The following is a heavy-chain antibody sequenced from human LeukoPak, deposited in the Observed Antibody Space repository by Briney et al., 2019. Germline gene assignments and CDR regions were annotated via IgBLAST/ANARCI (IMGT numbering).Heavy chain of an antibody. D-gene: IGHD2/OR15-2a*01. J-gene: IGHJ5*02. CDR1: GFNFSTYS. CDR2: ISSSSSHM. V-gene: IGHV3-21*01. Sequence: PGGSLRLSCAASGFNFSTYSMNWVRQAPGKGLEWDSSISSSSSHMYYADSVKGRFTISRYNAQNSLYLQMNSLRAEDTAVYYCARNLQRSPILLTWFDPWGQGTLVTVSS. CDR3: ARNLQRSPILLTWFDP.